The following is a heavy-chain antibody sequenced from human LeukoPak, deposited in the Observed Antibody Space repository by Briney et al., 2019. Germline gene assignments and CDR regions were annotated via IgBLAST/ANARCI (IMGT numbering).Heavy chain of an antibody. CDR2: IIPILGIA. D-gene: IGHD3-9*01. Sequence: SVKVSCKASGGTFSSYAISWVRQAPGQGLEWMGRIIPILGIANYAQKFQGRVTITADKSTSTAYMELSSLRSEDTAVYYCASYQEDFDRDAFDIWGQGTMVTVSS. CDR3: ASYQEDFDRDAFDI. CDR1: GGTFSSYA. V-gene: IGHV1-69*04. J-gene: IGHJ3*02.